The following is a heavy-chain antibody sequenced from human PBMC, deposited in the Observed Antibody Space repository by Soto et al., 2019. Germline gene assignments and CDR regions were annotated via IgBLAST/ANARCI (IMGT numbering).Heavy chain of an antibody. Sequence: GGSLRLSCAASGFTFSSYGMHWVRQAPGKGLEWVAVISYDGSNKYYADSVKGRFTISRDNSKNTLYLQMNSLRAEDTAVYYCAKDLGLGGYLSYYMDVWGKGTTVTVSS. CDR2: ISYDGSNK. D-gene: IGHD5-18*01. CDR1: GFTFSSYG. V-gene: IGHV3-30*18. J-gene: IGHJ6*03. CDR3: AKDLGLGGYLSYYMDV.